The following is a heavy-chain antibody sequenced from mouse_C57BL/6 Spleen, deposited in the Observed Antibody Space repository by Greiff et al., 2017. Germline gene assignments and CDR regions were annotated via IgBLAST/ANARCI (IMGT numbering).Heavy chain of an antibody. CDR2: IYPGSGST. J-gene: IGHJ1*03. D-gene: IGHD2-4*01. CDR1: GYTFTSYW. CDR3: ARRIYYDYDRYFDV. Sequence: QVQLQQPGAELVKPGASVKMSCKASGYTFTSYWITWVKQRPGQGLEWIGDIYPGSGSTNYNEKFKSKATLTVDTSSSTAYMQRSSLTSEDSAVYYCARRIYYDYDRYFDVWGTGTTVTVSS. V-gene: IGHV1-55*01.